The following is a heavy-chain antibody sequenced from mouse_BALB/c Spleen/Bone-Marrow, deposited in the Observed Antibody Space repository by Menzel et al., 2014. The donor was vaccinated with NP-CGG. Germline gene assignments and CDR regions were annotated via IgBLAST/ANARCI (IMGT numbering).Heavy chain of an antibody. J-gene: IGHJ4*01. V-gene: IGHV2-9*02. Sequence: QVQLQQSGPGLVAPSQSLSITCTVSGFSLTSYGVHWARQPPGKVLEWLGVIWAGGSTNCNSALMSRLSISKDNSKSQVFLKMNSLQTDDTAMYYCARGSYYEGAMDYWGQGTSVTVSS. D-gene: IGHD1-1*01. CDR2: IWAGGST. CDR1: GFSLTSYG. CDR3: ARGSYYEGAMDY.